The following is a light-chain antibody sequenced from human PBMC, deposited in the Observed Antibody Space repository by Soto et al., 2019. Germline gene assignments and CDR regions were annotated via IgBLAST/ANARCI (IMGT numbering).Light chain of an antibody. V-gene: IGKV3-15*01. Sequence: EIVMTQSPATLSVSPGERATLSCRASQSISSNLAWYQQKLGQAPRLLIYRASTRANGIPDRFSGSGSGTEFTLTISSLQSEDFALYYCHQYENCPQTFAQGTKVEI. CDR1: QSISSN. CDR2: RAS. J-gene: IGKJ1*01. CDR3: HQYENCPQT.